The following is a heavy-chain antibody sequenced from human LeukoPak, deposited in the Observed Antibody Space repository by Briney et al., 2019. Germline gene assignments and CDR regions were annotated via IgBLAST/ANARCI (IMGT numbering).Heavy chain of an antibody. V-gene: IGHV1-8*01. D-gene: IGHD1-26*01. CDR3: ARNARSYPFDY. Sequence: ASVKVSCKASGYTFTSYDINWVRQATGQGLEWMGWMNPNSGNTGYAQKFQGRVTVTRNTSISTAYMELSSLRSEDTAVYYCARNARSYPFDYWGQGTLVTVSS. J-gene: IGHJ4*02. CDR2: MNPNSGNT. CDR1: GYTFTSYD.